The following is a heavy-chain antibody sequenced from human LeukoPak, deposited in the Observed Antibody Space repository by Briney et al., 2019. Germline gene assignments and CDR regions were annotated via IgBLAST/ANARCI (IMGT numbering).Heavy chain of an antibody. J-gene: IGHJ3*02. CDR1: GFTFSSYS. D-gene: IGHD6-19*01. CDR3: ARVRSSGWYHVQHDAFDI. Sequence: PGGSLRLSCAASGFTFSSYSMNWVRQAPGKGLEWVSCISSSSSTIYYADSVKGRFAISRDNAKNSLYLQMNSLRAEDTAVYYCARVRSSGWYHVQHDAFDIWGQGTMVTVSS. CDR2: ISSSSSTI. V-gene: IGHV3-48*04.